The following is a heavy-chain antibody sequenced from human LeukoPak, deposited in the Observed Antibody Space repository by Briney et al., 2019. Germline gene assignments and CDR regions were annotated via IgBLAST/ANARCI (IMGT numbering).Heavy chain of an antibody. Sequence: ASVKVSCKVSGYTLTELSMHWVRQAPGKGLEWMGWINPNSGGTNYAQKFQGRVTMTRDTSISTAYMELSRLRSDDTAVYYCARESAAATTDDAFDIWGQGTMVTVSS. D-gene: IGHD1-26*01. J-gene: IGHJ3*02. CDR3: ARESAAATTDDAFDI. V-gene: IGHV1-2*02. CDR2: INPNSGGT. CDR1: GYTLTELS.